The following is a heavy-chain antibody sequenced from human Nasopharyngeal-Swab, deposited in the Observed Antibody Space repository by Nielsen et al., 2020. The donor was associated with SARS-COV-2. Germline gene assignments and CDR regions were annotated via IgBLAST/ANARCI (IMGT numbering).Heavy chain of an antibody. CDR3: ARGYSYGLAY. J-gene: IGHJ4*02. V-gene: IGHV1-46*01. Sequence: ASVKVSCKASGYTFTNHFMHWVRQAPGQGLEWMGMINPSGCSTGYAQNFQGRVTVTRDTSTRTVYMELSSRSSEDTAVYYCARGYSYGLAYWGQGTLVTVSP. D-gene: IGHD5-18*01. CDR1: GYTFTNHF. CDR2: INPSGCST.